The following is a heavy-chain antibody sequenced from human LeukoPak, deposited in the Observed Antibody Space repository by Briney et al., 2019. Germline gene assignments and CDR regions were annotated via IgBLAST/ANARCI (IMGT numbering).Heavy chain of an antibody. Sequence: GGSLRLSCAASGFTFSSYEMNWVRQAPGKGLEWVSYISSSGSTIYYADSVKGRFTISRDNAKNSLYLQMNSLRAEDTAVYYCARGLRACGGDCYYFDYWGQGTLVNVSS. CDR1: GFTFSSYE. V-gene: IGHV3-48*03. CDR3: ARGLRACGGDCYYFDY. J-gene: IGHJ4*02. D-gene: IGHD2-21*02. CDR2: ISSSGSTI.